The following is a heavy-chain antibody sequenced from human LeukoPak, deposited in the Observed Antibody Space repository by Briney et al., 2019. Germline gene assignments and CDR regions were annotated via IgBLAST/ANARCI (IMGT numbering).Heavy chain of an antibody. J-gene: IGHJ4*02. V-gene: IGHV4-61*02. CDR3: ARAMRVDRFFDY. Sequence: SETLSLTCTVSGGSFNSGRYYWSRIRQPAGKGLEWVGRIYTSGSTNYNPSLKSRVTISVDTSKNQFSLQLTSVTAADTAVYYCARAMRVDRFFDYWGQGILVTVSS. D-gene: IGHD5-12*01. CDR2: IYTSGST. CDR1: GGSFNSGRYY.